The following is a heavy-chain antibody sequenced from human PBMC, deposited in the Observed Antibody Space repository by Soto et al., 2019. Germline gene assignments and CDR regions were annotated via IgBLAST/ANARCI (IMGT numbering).Heavy chain of an antibody. J-gene: IGHJ4*02. CDR3: ARGGVLTRCFDY. V-gene: IGHV5-51*01. CDR2: IYPSDSDT. D-gene: IGHD3-3*01. Sequence: GESLKISCKGSGYNFAGYWIAWVRQMPGKGLELMGIIYPSDSDTRYRPSFQGQVTISADKSISSAYLQWSSLRASDTAMYYCARGGVLTRCFDYWGQGTTVTVYS. CDR1: GYNFAGYW.